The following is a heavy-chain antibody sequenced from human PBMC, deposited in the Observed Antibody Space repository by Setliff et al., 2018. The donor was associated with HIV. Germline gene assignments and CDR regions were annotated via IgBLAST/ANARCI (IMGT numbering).Heavy chain of an antibody. D-gene: IGHD2-2*01. J-gene: IGHJ6*02. CDR2: VYTTGST. CDR1: SGSINSGSYY. V-gene: IGHV4-61*02. CDR3: ARDGPLVVPTAIGANYYYYGMDV. Sequence: SETLSLTCIVSSGSINSGSYYWSWVRQPAGKGLEWIGRVYTTGSTNYNPSLKSRVAISVDTSKKQFSLKLSSVTAADTAVYYCARDGPLVVPTAIGANYYYYGMDVWGQGTTVTVSS.